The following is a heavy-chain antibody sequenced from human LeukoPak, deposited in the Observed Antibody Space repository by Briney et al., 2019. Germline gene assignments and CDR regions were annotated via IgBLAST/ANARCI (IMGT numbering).Heavy chain of an antibody. CDR2: TYYRSTWYN. V-gene: IGHV6-1*01. D-gene: IGHD2-2*01. CDR3: ARRLTQYDCFDP. CDR1: GDSVSTNSAA. J-gene: IGHJ5*02. Sequence: SQTLSLTCVISGDSVSTNSAAWNWIRQSPSRGLEWLGRTYYRSTWYNDYAVSVRGRITVNPDTSKNQFSLHLNPVTPEDTAVYYCARRLTQYDCFDPWGQGILVTVTS.